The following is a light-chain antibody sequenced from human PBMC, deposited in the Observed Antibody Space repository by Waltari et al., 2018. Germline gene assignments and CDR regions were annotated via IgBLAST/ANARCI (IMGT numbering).Light chain of an antibody. CDR2: GAS. V-gene: IGKV3-15*01. Sequence: EIVMTQSPATLSVSPGERATLSCRASQSVSSNLAWYQQKPGQAPRLLIYGASTRATGIPARFSGSGSGTEFTLTISSMQSEDFAVYYCQHYNNWPRYTFGQGTKLEIK. CDR1: QSVSSN. CDR3: QHYNNWPRYT. J-gene: IGKJ2*01.